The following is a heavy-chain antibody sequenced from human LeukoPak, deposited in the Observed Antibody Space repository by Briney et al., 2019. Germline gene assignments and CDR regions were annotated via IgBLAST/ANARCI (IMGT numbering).Heavy chain of an antibody. D-gene: IGHD3-22*01. CDR2: IYYSGST. J-gene: IGHJ1*01. Sequence: SETLSLTCTVSGGSISSSSYYWGWIRQPPGEGLEWIGSIYYSGSTYYNPSLKSRVTISVDTSKNQFSLKLSSVTAADTAVYYCARDEPGGYYVRSAEYFQHWGQGTLVTVSS. V-gene: IGHV4-39*07. CDR1: GGSISSSSYY. CDR3: ARDEPGGYYVRSAEYFQH.